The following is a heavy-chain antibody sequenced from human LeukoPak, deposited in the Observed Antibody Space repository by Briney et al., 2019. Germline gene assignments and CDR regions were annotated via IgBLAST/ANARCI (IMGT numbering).Heavy chain of an antibody. J-gene: IGHJ3*02. CDR1: GYTFTSYG. CDR2: IIPIFGTA. CDR3: ARDDDILTGYYKPYHDAFDI. Sequence: SVKVSCKASGYTFTSYGISWVRQAPGQGLEWMGGIIPIFGTANYAQKFQGRVTITADKSTSTAYMELSSLRSEDTAVYYCARDDDILTGYYKPYHDAFDIWGQGTMVTVSS. V-gene: IGHV1-69*06. D-gene: IGHD3-9*01.